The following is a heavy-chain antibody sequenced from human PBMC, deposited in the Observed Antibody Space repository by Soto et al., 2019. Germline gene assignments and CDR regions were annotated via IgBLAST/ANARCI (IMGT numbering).Heavy chain of an antibody. Sequence: EVQLVESGGDLVQRGGSLRLSCVASGFALSSFWMTWVRQAPGKGLEWVAKIKGDGSEHNYVDSVGGRFTTSRDTAKNSVYLQMNSLRVDDTAVYYCTRNQVKADYWGQGTLVTVSS. CDR2: IKGDGSEH. CDR1: GFALSSFW. J-gene: IGHJ4*02. V-gene: IGHV3-7*01. D-gene: IGHD3-22*01. CDR3: TRNQVKADY.